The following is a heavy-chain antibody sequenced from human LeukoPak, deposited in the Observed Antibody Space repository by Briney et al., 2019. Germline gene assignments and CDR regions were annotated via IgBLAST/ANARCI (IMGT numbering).Heavy chain of an antibody. J-gene: IGHJ3*02. CDR2: IYYSGST. D-gene: IGHD5-12*01. Sequence: SETLSLTCTVSGGSISTYYWSWIRQPPGKGLEWIGYIYYSGSTNYNPILKSRVTISVDTSKNQFSLKLSSVTAADTAVYYCARVNWSGYDFRGAFDIWGQGTMVTVSS. CDR1: GGSISTYY. V-gene: IGHV4-59*01. CDR3: ARVNWSGYDFRGAFDI.